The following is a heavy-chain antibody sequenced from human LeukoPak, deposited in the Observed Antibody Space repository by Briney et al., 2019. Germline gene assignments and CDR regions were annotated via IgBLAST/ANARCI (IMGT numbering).Heavy chain of an antibody. J-gene: IGHJ4*02. V-gene: IGHV4-4*02. Sequence: PSETLSLTCAVSGGSISSSNWWSWVRQPPGKGLEWIGEIYHSGSTNYNPSLKSRVTISVDKSKNQFSLKLSSVTAADTAVYYCARDPGIAAAGTRGDYWGQGTLVTVSS. CDR1: GGSISSSNW. CDR2: IYHSGST. CDR3: ARDPGIAAAGTRGDY. D-gene: IGHD6-13*01.